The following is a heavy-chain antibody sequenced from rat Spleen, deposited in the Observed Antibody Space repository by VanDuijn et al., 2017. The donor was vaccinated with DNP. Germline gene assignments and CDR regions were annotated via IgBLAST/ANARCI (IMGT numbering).Heavy chain of an antibody. D-gene: IGHD5-1*01. J-gene: IGHJ2*01. CDR3: AIQLGVFDY. Sequence: EVQLQESGPGLVKPSQSLSLTCSVTGYSITSSYRWSWIRKFAGNKLEWMGYINSAGSTNYNPSLKSRVSITRDTSKNQFFLQVNSVTTEDSATYYCAIQLGVFDYWGQGIMVTVSS. CDR2: INSAGST. CDR1: GYSITSSYR. V-gene: IGHV3-3*01.